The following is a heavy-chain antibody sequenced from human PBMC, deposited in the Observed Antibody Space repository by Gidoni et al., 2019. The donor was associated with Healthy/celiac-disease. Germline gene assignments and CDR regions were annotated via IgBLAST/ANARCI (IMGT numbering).Heavy chain of an antibody. Sequence: SYATAYAASVKGRFTISRDDSKNTAYLQMNSLKTEDTAVYYCTRLFGYGAIWGQGTMVTVSS. CDR3: TRLFGYGAI. D-gene: IGHD4-17*01. V-gene: IGHV3-73*01. CDR2: SYAT. J-gene: IGHJ3*02.